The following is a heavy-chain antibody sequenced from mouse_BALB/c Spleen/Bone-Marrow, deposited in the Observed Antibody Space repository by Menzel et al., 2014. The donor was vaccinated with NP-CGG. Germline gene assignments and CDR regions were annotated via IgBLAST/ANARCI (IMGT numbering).Heavy chain of an antibody. Sequence: VKVVESGTGLVAPSQSLSITCTVSGFSLTSYGVVWVRQPPGKGLEWLGVIWGDGSTNYHSALISRLSISKDNSKSQVFLKLNSLQTDDTATYYCAKQDYYRYDYAMDYWGQGTSVTVSS. V-gene: IGHV2-3*01. CDR3: AKQDYYRYDYAMDY. J-gene: IGHJ4*01. CDR2: IWGDGST. CDR1: GFSLTSYG. D-gene: IGHD2-14*01.